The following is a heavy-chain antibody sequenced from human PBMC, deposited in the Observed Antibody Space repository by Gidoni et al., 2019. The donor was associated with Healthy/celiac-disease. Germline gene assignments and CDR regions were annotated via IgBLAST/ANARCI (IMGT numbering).Heavy chain of an antibody. V-gene: IGHV4-34*01. J-gene: IGHJ4*02. CDR3: ARGEMATIGAGYYFDY. Sequence: QVQIQQRGAGLLEPSATLYLTCAVYGGSFSGSYWSWIRQPPGKGLEWIGEIKHSGSTNYNPSLKSRVTISVDTSKNQFSLKLSSVTAADTAVYYCARGEMATIGAGYYFDYWGQGTLVTVSS. CDR1: GGSFSGSY. CDR2: IKHSGST. D-gene: IGHD5-12*01.